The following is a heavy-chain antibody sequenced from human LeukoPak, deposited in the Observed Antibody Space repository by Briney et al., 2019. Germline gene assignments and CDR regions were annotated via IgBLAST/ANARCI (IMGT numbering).Heavy chain of an antibody. V-gene: IGHV1-18*01. Sequence: ASVKVSCKASGYTFTSYGISWVRQAPGQGLEWMGWISAYNGNTNYAQKLQGRVTMTTDTSTSTAYMGLRSPRSDDTAVYYCARVRAAAGLFQHWGQGTLVTVSS. CDR3: ARVRAAAGLFQH. CDR1: GYTFTSYG. CDR2: ISAYNGNT. D-gene: IGHD6-13*01. J-gene: IGHJ1*01.